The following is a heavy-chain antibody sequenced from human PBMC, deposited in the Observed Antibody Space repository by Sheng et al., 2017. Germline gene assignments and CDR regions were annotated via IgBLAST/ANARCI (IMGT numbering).Heavy chain of an antibody. J-gene: IGHJ4*02. Sequence: EVQLLESGGGLVQPGGSLRLSCAASGFTFSRSAMRWVRQAPGKGLEWVSSIDVSGSKTDYADSVEGRFTISRDNSKNTLYLQMNSLRGEDTAVYYCAKDGEFLPFDYWGQGTLVTVSS. CDR3: AKDGEFLPFDY. V-gene: IGHV3-23*01. D-gene: IGHD3-10*01. CDR2: IDVSGSKT. CDR1: GFTFSRSA.